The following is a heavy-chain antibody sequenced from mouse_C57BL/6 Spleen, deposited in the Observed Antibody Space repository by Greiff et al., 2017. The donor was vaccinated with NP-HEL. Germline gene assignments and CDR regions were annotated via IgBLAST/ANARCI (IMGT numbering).Heavy chain of an antibody. CDR1: GYAFSSSW. Sequence: QVQLQQSGPELVKPGASAKISCKASGYAFSSSWMNWVKQRPGKGLEWIGRIYPGDGDTNYNGKFKGKATLTAYQSSSTAYMQLSSLTSEDSAVYFCARELLSFAYWGQGTLVTV. D-gene: IGHD2-1*01. V-gene: IGHV1-82*01. J-gene: IGHJ3*01. CDR2: IYPGDGDT. CDR3: ARELLSFAY.